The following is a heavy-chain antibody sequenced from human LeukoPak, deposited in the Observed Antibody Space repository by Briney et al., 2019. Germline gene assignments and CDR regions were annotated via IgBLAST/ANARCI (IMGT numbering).Heavy chain of an antibody. CDR1: GGSISSNSYY. CDR3: ARDRRGWYPYDAFDI. V-gene: IGHV4-61*01. Sequence: SETLSLTCTVSGGSISSNSYYWSWIRQPPGKGLEWIGYIYYSGSTNYNPSLKSRVTISVDTSKNQFSLKLSSVTAADTAVYYRARDRRGWYPYDAFDIWGQGTMVTVSS. D-gene: IGHD6-19*01. CDR2: IYYSGST. J-gene: IGHJ3*02.